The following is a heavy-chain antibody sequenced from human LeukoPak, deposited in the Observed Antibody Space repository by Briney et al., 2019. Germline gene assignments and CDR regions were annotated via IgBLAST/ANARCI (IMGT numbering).Heavy chain of an antibody. J-gene: IGHJ4*02. CDR1: GFTFSSYS. Sequence: GGSLRLSCGASGFTFSSYSMNWVRQAPRKGLEWVSYISSGSSTIYYADSVKGRFTISRDNAKNSLYLRMNSLRAEDTAVYFCAREISGGWTGFDDWGQGTLVTVSS. CDR2: ISSGSSTI. CDR3: AREISGGWTGFDD. V-gene: IGHV3-48*04. D-gene: IGHD6-19*01.